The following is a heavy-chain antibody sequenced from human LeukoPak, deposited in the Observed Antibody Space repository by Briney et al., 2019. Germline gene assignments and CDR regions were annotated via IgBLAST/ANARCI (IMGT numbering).Heavy chain of an antibody. D-gene: IGHD4-17*01. CDR1: GYTFTSYY. CDR3: ARDSLYGVVDY. J-gene: IGHJ4*02. CDR2: INPSGGST. Sequence: ASVKVSCKTSGYTFTSYYIHWVRQAPGQGLEWMGIINPSGGSTSYAQKFQGRVTMTRDTLTSTVYMYLSSLRSEDTAVYYCARDSLYGVVDYWGQGTLVTVSS. V-gene: IGHV1-46*01.